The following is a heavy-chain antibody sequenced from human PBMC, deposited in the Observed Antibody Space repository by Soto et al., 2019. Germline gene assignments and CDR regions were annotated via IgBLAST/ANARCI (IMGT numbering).Heavy chain of an antibody. D-gene: IGHD3-3*01. CDR2: IIPIFGTA. Sequence: GASVKVSCKASGGTFSSYAISWVRQAPGQGLEWMGGIIPIFGTANYAQKFQGRVTITADKSTSTAYMELSSLRSEDTAVYYCARVGATIFGVVPNYYGMDVWGHGTTVTVSS. V-gene: IGHV1-69*06. CDR3: ARVGATIFGVVPNYYGMDV. CDR1: GGTFSSYA. J-gene: IGHJ6*02.